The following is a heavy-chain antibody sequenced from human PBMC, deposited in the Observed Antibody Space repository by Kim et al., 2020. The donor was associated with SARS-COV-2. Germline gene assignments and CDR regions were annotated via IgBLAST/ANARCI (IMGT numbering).Heavy chain of an antibody. V-gene: IGHV3-15*01. Sequence: GGSLRLSCAASGFTFSNAWMGWVRQAPGKGLEWVGRIKSKTDGGTTDYAAPVKGIFTISRDDSKNTLYLQMNSLKTEDTADYYCSTDLLDYTLGKPEYWGQGTLVTLSS. J-gene: IGHJ4*02. CDR2: IKSKTDGGTT. CDR1: GFTFSNAW. D-gene: IGHD4-4*01. CDR3: STDLLDYTLGKPEY.